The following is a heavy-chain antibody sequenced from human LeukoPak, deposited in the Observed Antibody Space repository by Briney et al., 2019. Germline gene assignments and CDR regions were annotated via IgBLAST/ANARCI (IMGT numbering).Heavy chain of an antibody. CDR2: ISSSSSYI. J-gene: IGHJ3*02. Sequence: GGSLRLSCAASGFTFSSYSMNWVRQAPGKGLEWVSSISSSSSYIYYADSVKGRFTISRDNAKNSLYLQMNSLRAEDTAVYYCARDGDGSGSYRIGAFDIWGQGTMVTVSS. CDR1: GFTFSSYS. CDR3: ARDGDGSGSYRIGAFDI. D-gene: IGHD3-10*01. V-gene: IGHV3-21*01.